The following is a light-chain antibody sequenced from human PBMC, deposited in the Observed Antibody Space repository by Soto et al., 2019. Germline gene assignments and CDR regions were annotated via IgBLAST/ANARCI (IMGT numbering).Light chain of an antibody. CDR1: SSDVGGYNY. J-gene: IGLJ2*01. V-gene: IGLV2-14*01. CDR3: SSYTSSSTHMV. CDR2: DVS. Sequence: QSALTQPASVSGSPGQSITISCTGTSSDVGGYNYVSWYQQHPGKAPKLMIYDVSNRPSGVSDRFSGSKSGNTASLTISGRQAEDEADYYRSSYTSSSTHMVFGGGTKLTVL.